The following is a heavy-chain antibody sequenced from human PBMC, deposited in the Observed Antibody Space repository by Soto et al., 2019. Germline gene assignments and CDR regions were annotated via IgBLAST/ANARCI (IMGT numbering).Heavy chain of an antibody. D-gene: IGHD6-13*01. J-gene: IGHJ4*02. CDR1: GGSFSGYY. V-gene: IGHV4-34*01. CDR3: ANPAIPAAVSAFDY. Sequence: QVQLQQWGAGLLKPSETLSLTCAVYGGSFSGYYWSWIRQPPGKGLEWIGEINHSGSTNYNPSLKSRVTKPPDTPKNKSPLKLSSGPAADTAVYYCANPAIPAAVSAFDYWGQGTLVTVSS. CDR2: INHSGST.